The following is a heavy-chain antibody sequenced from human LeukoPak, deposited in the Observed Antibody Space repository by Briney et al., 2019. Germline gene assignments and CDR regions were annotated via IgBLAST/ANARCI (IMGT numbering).Heavy chain of an antibody. Sequence: GGSLRLSCAASGFTVSSNYLSWVRQAPGKGLEWVSVIHSGGSTYYVDSVKGRFTISRDNSKNTVYLQMNSLRAEDTAVYYCTTFYSRLTDYWGQGTLVTVSS. CDR1: GFTVSSNY. CDR2: IHSGGST. J-gene: IGHJ4*02. D-gene: IGHD2/OR15-2a*01. V-gene: IGHV3-53*01. CDR3: TTFYSRLTDY.